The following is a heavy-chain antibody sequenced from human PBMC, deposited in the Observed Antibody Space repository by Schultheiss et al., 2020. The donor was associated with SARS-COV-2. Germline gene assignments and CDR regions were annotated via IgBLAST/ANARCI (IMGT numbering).Heavy chain of an antibody. J-gene: IGHJ6*02. CDR2: IWYDGSNK. CDR3: ARATHGDSSGYYRGGDYYYGMDV. D-gene: IGHD3-22*01. Sequence: GGSLRLSCAASGLTFRNVWMTWLRQAPGKGLEWVAVIWYDGSNKYYADSVKGRFTISRDNSKNTLYLQMNSLRAEDTAVYYCARATHGDSSGYYRGGDYYYGMDVWGQGTTVTVSS. CDR1: GLTFRNVW. V-gene: IGHV3-30-3*01.